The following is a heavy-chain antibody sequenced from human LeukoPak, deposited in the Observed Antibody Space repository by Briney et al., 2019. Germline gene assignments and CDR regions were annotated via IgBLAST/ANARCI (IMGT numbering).Heavy chain of an antibody. CDR2: ISWDGGST. CDR3: AKDIEWLRLGHGVDY. V-gene: IGHV3-43*01. J-gene: IGHJ4*02. D-gene: IGHD5-12*01. Sequence: GGSLRLSCAASGFTFDDYTMHWVRQAPGKGLEWVSLISWDGGSTYYADSVKGRFTISRDNSKNSLYLQMNCLRTEDTALYYCAKDIEWLRLGHGVDYWGQGTLVTVSS. CDR1: GFTFDDYT.